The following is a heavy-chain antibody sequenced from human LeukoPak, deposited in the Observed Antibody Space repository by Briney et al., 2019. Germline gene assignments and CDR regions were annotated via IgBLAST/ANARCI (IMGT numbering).Heavy chain of an antibody. Sequence: GGSLRLSCVASGFTFSTNAMNWVRQAPGKGLEWVSGISVSGGTTFYADSVKGRFTISRDNSKNTVYLQMSSLRVEDTALYFCAKDYVNRNGVYDPFDMWGQGTRVTVSS. CDR3: AKDYVNRNGVYDPFDM. J-gene: IGHJ3*02. D-gene: IGHD3-10*02. CDR2: ISVSGGTT. V-gene: IGHV3-23*01. CDR1: GFTFSTNA.